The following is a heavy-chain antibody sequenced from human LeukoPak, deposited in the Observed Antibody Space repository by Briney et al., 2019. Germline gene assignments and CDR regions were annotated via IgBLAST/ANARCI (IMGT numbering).Heavy chain of an antibody. Sequence: GGSLRLSCAASGFRLSGNGMHWVRQAPGKGLEWVVVIWADGSSKYYADSVKGRFTISRDNSENTLYLQMNSLRAEDTAVYYCARDGGGSPLDIWGQGTMVTVSS. CDR2: IWADGSSK. J-gene: IGHJ3*02. CDR3: ARDGGGSPLDI. CDR1: GFRLSGNG. D-gene: IGHD4-23*01. V-gene: IGHV3-33*01.